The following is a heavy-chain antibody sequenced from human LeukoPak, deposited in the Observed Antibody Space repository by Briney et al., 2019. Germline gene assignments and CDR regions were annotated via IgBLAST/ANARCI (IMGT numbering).Heavy chain of an antibody. CDR1: GGSISGYH. Sequence: SETLSLTCTVSGGSISGYHWSWIRQPPGKGLKWIAYIYYTGSNGYNPSLKSRVTISIATSKNQFSLKLTSVTAADTAVYYCARTNAFDIWGQGTVVTVSS. J-gene: IGHJ3*02. V-gene: IGHV4-59*01. CDR2: IYYTGSN. CDR3: ARTNAFDI.